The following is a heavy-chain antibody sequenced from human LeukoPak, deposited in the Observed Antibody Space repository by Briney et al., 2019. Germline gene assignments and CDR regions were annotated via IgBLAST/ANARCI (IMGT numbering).Heavy chain of an antibody. CDR2: IDNSGAYT. D-gene: IGHD6-25*01. CDR3: AKGSAAGRPYYFDY. Sequence: GGSLRLSCEASGFIFSNYAMSWVRQAPGKGLEWVSAIDNSGAYTWYADSVKGRFTISKDSSSTILYLQMNSLRAEDAAVYFCAKGSAAGRPYYFDYWGQGTLVTVSS. CDR1: GFIFSNYA. J-gene: IGHJ4*02. V-gene: IGHV3-23*01.